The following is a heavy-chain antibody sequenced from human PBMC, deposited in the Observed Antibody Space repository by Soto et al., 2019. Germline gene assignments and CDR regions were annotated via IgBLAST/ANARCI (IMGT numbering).Heavy chain of an antibody. CDR3: VRYSSSSGRFDY. Sequence: SETLSLTCTVSGGSISSCDYYWSWIRQPPGKGLEWIGYIYYSGSTYYNPSLKSRVTISVDTSKNQFSLKLSSVTAADTAVYYCVRYSSSSGRFDYWGQGTLVTVSS. J-gene: IGHJ4*02. V-gene: IGHV4-30-4*01. D-gene: IGHD6-6*01. CDR1: GGSISSCDYY. CDR2: IYYSGST.